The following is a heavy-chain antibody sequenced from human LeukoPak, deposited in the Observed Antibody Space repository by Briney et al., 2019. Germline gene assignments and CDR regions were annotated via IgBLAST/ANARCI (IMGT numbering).Heavy chain of an antibody. J-gene: IGHJ4*02. Sequence: GGSLRLSCAASGFTFSDYALSWVRQTPGKGLEWVAATTGSSGDTYHADSVKGRFTISRDNSKNTLYLQMNSLRAEDTAVYYCAKMYSGSYFREDYFDYWGQGTLVTVSS. D-gene: IGHD1-26*01. CDR3: AKMYSGSYFREDYFDY. CDR2: TTGSSGDT. CDR1: GFTFSDYA. V-gene: IGHV3-23*01.